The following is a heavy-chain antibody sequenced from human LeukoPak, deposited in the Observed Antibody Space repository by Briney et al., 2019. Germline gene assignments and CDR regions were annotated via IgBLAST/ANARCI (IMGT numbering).Heavy chain of an antibody. CDR2: ITSTSTSI. Sequence: ITSTSTSIYYPASLKGRFTISRDNAKNSLYLQMNSLRAEDTAVYYCARGGRYSSSNIDYWGQGTLVTVSS. J-gene: IGHJ4*02. CDR3: ARGGRYSSSNIDY. D-gene: IGHD6-6*01. V-gene: IGHV3-21*01.